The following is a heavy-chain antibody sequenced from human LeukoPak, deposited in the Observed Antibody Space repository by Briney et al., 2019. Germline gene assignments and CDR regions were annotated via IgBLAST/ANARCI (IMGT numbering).Heavy chain of an antibody. CDR1: GGPLSSGGFF. Sequence: SETPSLPCTVSGGPLSSGGFFWGWVPQPPREGAGWVVSIHYSGSTYYNPSLKSRVTISVDTSKNQFSLKLSSVTAADTAVYYCARETAMVMGYYGMDVWGQGTTVTVSS. D-gene: IGHD5-18*01. J-gene: IGHJ6*02. CDR3: ARETAMVMGYYGMDV. V-gene: IGHV4-39*07. CDR2: IHYSGST.